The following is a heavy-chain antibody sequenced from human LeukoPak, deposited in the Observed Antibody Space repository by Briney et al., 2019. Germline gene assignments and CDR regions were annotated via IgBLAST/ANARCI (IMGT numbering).Heavy chain of an antibody. J-gene: IGHJ6*03. Sequence: GASVKVSCKASGYTFTSYGISWVRQAPGQGLEWMGWISAYNGNTKHAQKVQGRVTMTTDTSTSTAYKELSSLRFEDTAVYYCARVVGLTGYSSSWYSGYYYYMDVWGKGTTVTVSS. CDR2: ISAYNGNT. V-gene: IGHV1-18*01. CDR1: GYTFTSYG. CDR3: ARVVGLTGYSSSWYSGYYYYMDV. D-gene: IGHD6-13*01.